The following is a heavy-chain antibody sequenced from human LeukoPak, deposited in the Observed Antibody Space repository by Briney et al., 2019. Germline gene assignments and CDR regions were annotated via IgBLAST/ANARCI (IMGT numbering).Heavy chain of an antibody. D-gene: IGHD3-10*01. CDR2: IYYSGST. J-gene: IGHJ4*02. V-gene: IGHV4-39*01. CDR3: AANYYGSGSYYY. Sequence: PSESLSLTCIVPGGSTNSDSYYWAWIRQTPGKGLEWIGGIYYSGSTYYDPSLKSRVTMSVDTSNSQFSLKLSSVTAADTAVYYCAANYYGSGSYYYWGQGTLVTVSS. CDR1: GGSTNSDSYY.